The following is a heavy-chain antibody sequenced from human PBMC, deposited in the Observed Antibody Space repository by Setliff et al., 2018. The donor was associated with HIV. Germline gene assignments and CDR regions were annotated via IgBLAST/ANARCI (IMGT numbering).Heavy chain of an antibody. V-gene: IGHV4-34*01. CDR2: IHHSGIT. CDR1: GGSFSGYY. D-gene: IGHD2-2*01. Sequence: SETLSLTCAVYGGSFSGYYWGWIRQPPGKGLEWIGEIHHSGITNYNPSLKSRVTISIDTSKNQFSLKLSSVTAADTAVYSCARATPFVVVPAAPNYYYYVDVWGKGTTVTVSS. J-gene: IGHJ6*03. CDR3: ARATPFVVVPAAPNYYYYVDV.